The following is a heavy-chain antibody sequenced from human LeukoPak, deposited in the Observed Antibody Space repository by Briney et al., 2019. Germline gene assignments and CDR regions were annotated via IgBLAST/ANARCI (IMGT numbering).Heavy chain of an antibody. D-gene: IGHD1-1*01. CDR2: ITSSGTTI. CDR1: GFTFSDYY. CDR3: VRDFSRTRLERPFDY. V-gene: IGHV3-11*04. Sequence: PGGSLRLSCAASGFTFSDYYMSWIRQAPGKGLEWVAYITSSGTTIYYADSVKGRFTISKDNAKNSLYLQMNSLRGEDTAVYYCVRDFSRTRLERPFDYWGQGTLVTVSS. J-gene: IGHJ4*02.